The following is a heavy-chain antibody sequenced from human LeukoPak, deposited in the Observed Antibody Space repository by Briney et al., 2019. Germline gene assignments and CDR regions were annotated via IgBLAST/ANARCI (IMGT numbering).Heavy chain of an antibody. D-gene: IGHD1-1*01. CDR2: IKSITVGGTT. CDR3: ARDPVPATARHFDY. V-gene: IGHV3-15*01. Sequence: GGSLRLSCAASGFTFTNAWMSWVRQAPGKGLEWVGRIKSITVGGTTDYAAPVRGRFTISRDNSKNTLYLQMNSLRGEDTGVYYCARDPVPATARHFDYWGQGTLVTVSS. CDR1: GFTFTNAW. J-gene: IGHJ4*02.